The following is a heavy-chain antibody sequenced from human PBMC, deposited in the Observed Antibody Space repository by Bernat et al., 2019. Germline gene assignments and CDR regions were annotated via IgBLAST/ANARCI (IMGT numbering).Heavy chain of an antibody. Sequence: QVQLVESGGGLVKPGGSLSLSFAASGFTFSDYYMSWIRQAPGKGLEWVSYISSSSSYTNYADSVKGRFTISRDNAKNSLYLQMNSLRAEDTAVYYCARVLSSSWYGSFDIWGQGTMVTVSS. D-gene: IGHD6-13*01. CDR3: ARVLSSSWYGSFDI. CDR1: GFTFSDYY. J-gene: IGHJ3*02. V-gene: IGHV3-11*05. CDR2: ISSSSSYT.